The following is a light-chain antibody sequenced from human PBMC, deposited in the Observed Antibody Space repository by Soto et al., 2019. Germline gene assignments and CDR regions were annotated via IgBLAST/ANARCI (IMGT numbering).Light chain of an antibody. CDR2: DVS. CDR1: SSDVGGYNY. V-gene: IGLV2-14*01. J-gene: IGLJ1*01. CDR3: SSYTSSSTLYV. Sequence: QSALTQPASVSGSPGQSITISCTGTSSDVGGYNYVSWYQQHPGKAPKLMIYDVSSRPSGVSNRFSGSKSGNTASLTISGLQAEDEADYSCSSYTSSSTLYVFGTGTKLTVL.